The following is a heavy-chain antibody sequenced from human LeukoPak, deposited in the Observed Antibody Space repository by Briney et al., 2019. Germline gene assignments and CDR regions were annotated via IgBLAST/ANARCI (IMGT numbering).Heavy chain of an antibody. CDR1: GEFFSGFY. J-gene: IGHJ4*02. CDR2: INHSGTT. D-gene: IGHD5-18*01. CDR3: ARHSGAVDTLFDY. Sequence: PSETLSLTCDVSGEFFSGFYWSWIRQPPGKGLEWIGDINHSGTTKYNPSLKSRVTISVDTSKNQFSLKLSSVTAADTAVYYCARHSGAVDTLFDYWGQGTLVTVSS. V-gene: IGHV4-34*01.